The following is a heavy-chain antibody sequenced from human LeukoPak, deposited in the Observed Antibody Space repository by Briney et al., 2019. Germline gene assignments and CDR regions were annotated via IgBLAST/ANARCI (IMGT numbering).Heavy chain of an antibody. J-gene: IGHJ4*02. D-gene: IGHD6-13*01. Sequence: SETLSLTCSVSGDSLSHYYWTWMRQPPGKGLEWVGYIYYTGSPNYNPSLKSRVTISVDTSKNQFSLKLSSVTAADTAVYYCARDPSSLYHYFDYWGQGTLVTVSS. CDR3: ARDPSSLYHYFDY. CDR2: IYYTGSP. CDR1: GDSLSHYY. V-gene: IGHV4-59*12.